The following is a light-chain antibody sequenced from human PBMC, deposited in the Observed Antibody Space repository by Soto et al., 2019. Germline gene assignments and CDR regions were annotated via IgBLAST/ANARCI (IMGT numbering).Light chain of an antibody. Sequence: QSVLTQPPSVSGAPGQRVTISCTGSSSNIGAGYDVHWYQQLPGTAPKLLIYGNSNRPSGVPDRFSGSKYGTSASLAITGLQAEDEADYYYQSYDSSLSGHVVFGGGTKLTVL. CDR1: SSNIGAGYD. CDR3: QSYDSSLSGHVV. CDR2: GNS. J-gene: IGLJ2*01. V-gene: IGLV1-40*01.